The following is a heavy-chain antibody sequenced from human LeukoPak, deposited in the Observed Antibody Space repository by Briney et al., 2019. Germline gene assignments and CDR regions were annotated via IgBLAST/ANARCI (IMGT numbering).Heavy chain of an antibody. Sequence: GGSLRLSCAASGFTFSSYSMNWVRQAPGKGLEWVSSISSSSSYIYYADSVKGRFTISRDNAKNSLYLQMNSLRAEDTAVYYCARDPKSVGGSWVDYWGQGTLVTVSS. CDR3: ARDPKSVGGSWVDY. CDR2: ISSSSSYI. D-gene: IGHD2-15*01. CDR1: GFTFSSYS. J-gene: IGHJ4*02. V-gene: IGHV3-21*01.